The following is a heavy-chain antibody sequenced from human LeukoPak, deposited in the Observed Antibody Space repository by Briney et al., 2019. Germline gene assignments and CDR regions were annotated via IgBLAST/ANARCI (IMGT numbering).Heavy chain of an antibody. CDR1: GFTFSSYE. V-gene: IGHV3-48*03. J-gene: IGHJ3*02. Sequence: GGSLRLSCAASGFTFSSYELNWVRQAPGKGLEWVSYISSSGSTIKYADSVKGRFTISRGNAKNSLYLQMNSLRAEDTAVYYCARGIKGQYQDSFDIWGQGTMVTVSS. CDR2: ISSSGSTI. D-gene: IGHD2-2*01. CDR3: ARGIKGQYQDSFDI.